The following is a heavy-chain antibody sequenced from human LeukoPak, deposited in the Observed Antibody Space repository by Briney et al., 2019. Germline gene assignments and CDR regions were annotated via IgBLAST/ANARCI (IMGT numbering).Heavy chain of an antibody. D-gene: IGHD6-19*01. Sequence: GSLRLSCAASGFTFSSYAMSWVRQAPGKGLEWVSAISGSGGSTYYADSVKGRFTISRDNAKNSLYLQMNSLRAEDTAVYYCARDKWGRSGWYRGIYFDYWGQGTLVTVSS. CDR2: ISGSGGST. J-gene: IGHJ4*02. V-gene: IGHV3-23*01. CDR1: GFTFSSYA. CDR3: ARDKWGRSGWYRGIYFDY.